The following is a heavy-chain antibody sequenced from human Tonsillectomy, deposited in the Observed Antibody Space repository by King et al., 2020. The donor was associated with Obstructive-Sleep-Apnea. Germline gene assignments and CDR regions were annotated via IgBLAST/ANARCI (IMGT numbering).Heavy chain of an antibody. CDR2: IYYSGST. V-gene: IGHV4-31*03. CDR3: ARREDYYESSGYYYDWFDP. J-gene: IGHJ5*02. D-gene: IGHD3-22*01. CDR1: GGSISSGGYY. Sequence: QLQESGPGLVKPSQTLSLTCTVSGGSISSGGYYWSWIRQHPGKGLEWIGYIYYSGSTYYNPSLKSRVTISVDTSKNQFSLKLSSVTAADTAVYYCARREDYYESSGYYYDWFDPWGQGTLVTVSS.